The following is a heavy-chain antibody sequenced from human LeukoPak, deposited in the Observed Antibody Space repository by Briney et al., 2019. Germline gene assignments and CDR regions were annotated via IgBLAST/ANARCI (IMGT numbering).Heavy chain of an antibody. Sequence: GGSLRLSCAASGFTVSSNYMSWVRQAPGKGLEWVSVIYSGGSTYYADSVKGRFTISRDNSKNTLYLRMNSLRAEDTAVYYCARDPSITMIADWGQGTLVTVSS. CDR2: IYSGGST. J-gene: IGHJ4*02. CDR1: GFTVSSNY. CDR3: ARDPSITMIAD. D-gene: IGHD3-22*01. V-gene: IGHV3-66*01.